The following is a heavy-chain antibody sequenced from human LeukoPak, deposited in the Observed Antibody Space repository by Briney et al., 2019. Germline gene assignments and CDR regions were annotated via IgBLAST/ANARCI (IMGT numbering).Heavy chain of an antibody. CDR2: IVIGGDT. CDR3: ARGEFYGSGSYLFDY. D-gene: IGHD3-10*01. V-gene: IGHV3-13*01. Sequence: GGSLRLSCGASRFTFGNYDMHWVRQAAGKGLEWVSTIVIGGDTYYPGSVKGRFTISRENAKNSLYLQMNSLRAGDTAVYYCARGEFYGSGSYLFDYWGQGTLVTVSS. CDR1: RFTFGNYD. J-gene: IGHJ4*02.